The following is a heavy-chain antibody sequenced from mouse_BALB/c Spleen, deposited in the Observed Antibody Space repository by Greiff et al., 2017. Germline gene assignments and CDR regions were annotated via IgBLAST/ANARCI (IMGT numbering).Heavy chain of an antibody. CDR2: ISYDGSN. V-gene: IGHV3-6*02. CDR1: GYSITSGYY. D-gene: IGHD3-1*01. CDR3: ARAPPTGPYYFDY. J-gene: IGHJ2*01. Sequence: VQLQQSGPGLVKPSQSLSLTCSVTGYSITSGYYWNWIRQFPGNKLEWMGYISYDGSNNYNPSLKNRISITRDTSKNQFFLKLNSVTTEDTATYYCARAPPTGPYYFDYWGQGTTLTVSS.